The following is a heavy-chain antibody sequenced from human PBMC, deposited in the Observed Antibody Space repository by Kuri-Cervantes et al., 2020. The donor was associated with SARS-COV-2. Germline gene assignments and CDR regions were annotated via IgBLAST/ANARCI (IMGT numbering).Heavy chain of an antibody. Sequence: GGSLRLSCAVSGFTFTSHAMHWVRQAPGKGLEWVALISYDGSNKFYADSVKGRFTISRDNSKNTLYLQMNSLRAEDTAVYYCARDKQHWSPFDYWGQGTLVTVSS. CDR3: ARDKQHWSPFDY. J-gene: IGHJ4*02. D-gene: IGHD1-1*01. CDR1: GFTFTSHA. CDR2: ISYDGSNK. V-gene: IGHV3-30*03.